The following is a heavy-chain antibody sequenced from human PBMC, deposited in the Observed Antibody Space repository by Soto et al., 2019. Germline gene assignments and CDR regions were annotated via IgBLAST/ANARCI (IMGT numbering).Heavy chain of an antibody. CDR3: ASTSLPNYDFWSGCYYYYYYMDV. CDR1: GYTFTSSD. CDR2: MNPNSGNI. D-gene: IGHD3-3*01. V-gene: IGHV1-8*01. Sequence: ASVKVSCKASGYTFTSSDINWVRQATGQGLEWMGWMNPNSGNIGYAQKFQGRVTMTRNTSISTAYMELSSLRSEDTAVYYCASTSLPNYDFWSGCYYYYYYMDVWGKGTTVTVSS. J-gene: IGHJ6*03.